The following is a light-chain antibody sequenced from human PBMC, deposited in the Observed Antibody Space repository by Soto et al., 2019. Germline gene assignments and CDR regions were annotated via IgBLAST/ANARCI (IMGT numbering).Light chain of an antibody. CDR3: QSYDSSLSGWV. Sequence: QSVLTQPPSVSGAPGQRVTISCTWSSSNIGAGYDVHWYQQLPGTAHKLLIYGNSNRPSGVPDRFSGSKSGTSASLAITGLQAEDEADYYCQSYDSSLSGWVFGGGTKVTVL. J-gene: IGLJ3*02. CDR1: SSNIGAGYD. CDR2: GNS. V-gene: IGLV1-40*01.